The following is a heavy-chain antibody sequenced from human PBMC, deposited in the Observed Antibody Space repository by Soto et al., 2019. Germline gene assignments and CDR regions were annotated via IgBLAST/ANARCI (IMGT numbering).Heavy chain of an antibody. CDR2: IWYDGSIE. Sequence: QVQLVESGGGVVQPGRSLRLSCAASGFTFSSYPMHWVRQAPGKGPEWVAVIWYDGSIEDYVDSVKGRFTISRDNSKNTLYLQMNSLRAEDTALYYCAGDRRYCSGGSFYSTFDYWGQGTLVTVSS. J-gene: IGHJ4*02. CDR3: AGDRRYCSGGSFYSTFDY. V-gene: IGHV3-33*01. D-gene: IGHD2-15*01. CDR1: GFTFSSYP.